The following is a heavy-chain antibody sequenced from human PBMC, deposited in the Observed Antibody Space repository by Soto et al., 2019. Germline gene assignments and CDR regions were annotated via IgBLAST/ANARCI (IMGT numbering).Heavy chain of an antibody. CDR1: GFTFSRYA. Sequence: GESRRLSCAASGFTFSRYAVSWVRQAPGKGLGGVAVFDGSVGHTYYGNSVKGRFAISSENSKNTLFLQMNSLKAEDTAVYFCAKHLQYDSGWPLDPWGLGSLVTVPQ. CDR2: FDGSVGHT. CDR3: AKHLQYDSGWPLDP. J-gene: IGHJ5*02. V-gene: IGHV3-23*01. D-gene: IGHD6-19*01.